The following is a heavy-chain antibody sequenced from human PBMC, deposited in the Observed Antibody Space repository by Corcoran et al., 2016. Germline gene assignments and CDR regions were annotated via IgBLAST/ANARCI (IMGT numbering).Heavy chain of an antibody. V-gene: IGHV1-3*01. Sequence: QVQLVQSGAEVKKPGASVKVSCKASGYTFTSYAMHWVRQAPGQRLEWMGWINAGNGNTKYSQKFPGRVTITRDTSASTAYMELSSLRSEDTAVYYCASLRYFDWPPDSPAEYFQHWGQGTLVTVSS. J-gene: IGHJ1*01. CDR1: GYTFTSYA. CDR2: INAGNGNT. CDR3: ASLRYFDWPPDSPAEYFQH. D-gene: IGHD3-9*01.